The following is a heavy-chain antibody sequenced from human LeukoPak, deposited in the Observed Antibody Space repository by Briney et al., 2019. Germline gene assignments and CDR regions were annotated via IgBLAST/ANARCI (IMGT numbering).Heavy chain of an antibody. D-gene: IGHD6-19*01. Sequence: GGSLRLSCAASGFTVSSNYMSWVRQAPGKGLEWVSVIYSGGSTYYADSVKGRFTISRDNSKNTLYLQMNSLRAEDTAVYYCARGLKGLALEYYYYGMDVWGQGTTVTVSS. CDR3: ARGLKGLALEYYYYGMDV. V-gene: IGHV3-53*01. CDR2: IYSGGST. CDR1: GFTVSSNY. J-gene: IGHJ6*02.